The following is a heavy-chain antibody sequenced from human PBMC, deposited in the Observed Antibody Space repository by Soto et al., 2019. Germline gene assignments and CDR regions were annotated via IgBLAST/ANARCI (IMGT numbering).Heavy chain of an antibody. Sequence: PSQTLSLTCTVSDGTSSNGDYYRSRIRQPPGKGLEWIGYIYYSGSTYYNPSLKSRVTISVDTSKNQFSLKLSSVTAADTAVYYCARARGARYFDYWGQGTLVT. CDR3: ARARGARYFDY. CDR1: DGTSSNGDYY. D-gene: IGHD2-15*01. J-gene: IGHJ4*02. CDR2: IYYSGST. V-gene: IGHV4-30-4*01.